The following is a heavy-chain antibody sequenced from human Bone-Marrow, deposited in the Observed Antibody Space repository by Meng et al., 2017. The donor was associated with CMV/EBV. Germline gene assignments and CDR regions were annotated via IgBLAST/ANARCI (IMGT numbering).Heavy chain of an antibody. CDR3: ARLLRFLRDWFDP. D-gene: IGHD3-3*01. J-gene: IGHJ5*02. V-gene: IGHV4-34*01. Sequence: SETLSLTCAVYGGSFSGYYWSWIRQPPGKGLEWIGEINHSGSTNYNPSLKSRVTISVDTSKNQFSLKLSSVTAADTAVYYCARLLRFLRDWFDPWGQGTLVTSPQ. CDR1: GGSFSGYY. CDR2: INHSGST.